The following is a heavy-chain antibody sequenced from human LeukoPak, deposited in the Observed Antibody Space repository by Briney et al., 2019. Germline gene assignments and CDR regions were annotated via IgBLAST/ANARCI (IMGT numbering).Heavy chain of an antibody. CDR3: ARLNPPPYYDSSGYFDY. CDR1: GGSISSSSYY. Sequence: SETLSLTCTVSGGSISSSSYYWGWLRQPPGKGLEWIGSIYYSGSTYYNPSLKSRVTISVDTSKNQFSLQLSTVTAADTAVYYCARLNPPPYYDSSGYFDYWGQGTLVTVSS. D-gene: IGHD3-22*01. V-gene: IGHV4-39*01. CDR2: IYYSGST. J-gene: IGHJ4*02.